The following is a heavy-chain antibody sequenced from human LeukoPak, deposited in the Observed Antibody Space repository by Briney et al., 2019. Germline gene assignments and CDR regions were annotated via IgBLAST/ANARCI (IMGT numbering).Heavy chain of an antibody. J-gene: IGHJ4*02. CDR3: VRDLKVRIGTMMMPTTRDY. D-gene: IGHD3-22*01. Sequence: PGGSLRLSCAVSGFTFSSYGIHWVRQSPGKGLEWVAFIRYDGTSKEYRDSVKGRFTIYRDNSRNTLDLQMNSLRIDDTAMYYCVRDLKVRIGTMMMPTTRDYWGQGTLVTVSS. V-gene: IGHV3-30*02. CDR2: IRYDGTSK. CDR1: GFTFSSYG.